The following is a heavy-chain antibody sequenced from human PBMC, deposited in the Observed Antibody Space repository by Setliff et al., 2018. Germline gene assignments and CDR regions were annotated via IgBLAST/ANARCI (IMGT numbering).Heavy chain of an antibody. CDR3: ARDRGYCSSTACYPYIPGLDV. Sequence: GASVKVSCKVSGYRLIEVSMHWVRQAPGKGLEWMGGFDPEDEETVYAQKFQGRVTMTEDTSTDTAYMELSSLRSDDTAVYYCARDRGYCSSTACYPYIPGLDVWGQGTMVTVSS. CDR1: GYRLIEVS. V-gene: IGHV1-24*01. CDR2: FDPEDEET. J-gene: IGHJ3*01. D-gene: IGHD2-2*01.